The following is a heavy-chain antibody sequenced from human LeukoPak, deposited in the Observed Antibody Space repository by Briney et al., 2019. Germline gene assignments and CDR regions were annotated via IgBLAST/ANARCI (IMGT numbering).Heavy chain of an antibody. V-gene: IGHV3-21*01. CDR1: GFTFSSYS. D-gene: IGHD2-2*01. CDR2: ISSSSSYI. J-gene: IGHJ4*02. Sequence: GGSLRLSCAASGFTFSSYSMNWVRQAPGKGLEWVSSISSSSSYIYHADSVKGRFTISRDDSKNTLYLQMNSLRAEDTAVYYCARDLCTTTSCLDYWGQGTLVTVSS. CDR3: ARDLCTTTSCLDY.